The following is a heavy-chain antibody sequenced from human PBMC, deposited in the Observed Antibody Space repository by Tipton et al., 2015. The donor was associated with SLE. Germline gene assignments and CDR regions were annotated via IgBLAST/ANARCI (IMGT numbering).Heavy chain of an antibody. V-gene: IGHV4-59*08. CDR3: ARARGNMAYCGGDCYELDY. CDR2: IYYSEST. D-gene: IGHD2-21*01. J-gene: IGHJ4*02. Sequence: TLSLTCTVSGGSISSYYWSWIRQPPGKGLEWIGYIYYSESTNYNPSLKSRVTISVDTSKNQFSLNLSSVTAADTAVYYCARARGNMAYCGGDCYELDYWGQGTLVTVSS. CDR1: GGSISSYY.